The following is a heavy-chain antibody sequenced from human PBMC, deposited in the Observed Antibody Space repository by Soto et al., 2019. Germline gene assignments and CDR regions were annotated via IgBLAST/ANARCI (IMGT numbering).Heavy chain of an antibody. CDR1: GFTFSSYS. Sequence: GGSLRLSCAASGFTFSSYSMNWVRQAPGKGLEWVSSISSSSSYIYYAGSVKGRFTISRDNAKNSLYLQMNSLRAEDTAVYYCARDDNLPRRLTLFDYWGQGTLVTVSS. J-gene: IGHJ4*02. CDR3: ARDDNLPRRLTLFDY. D-gene: IGHD6-25*01. CDR2: ISSSSSYI. V-gene: IGHV3-21*01.